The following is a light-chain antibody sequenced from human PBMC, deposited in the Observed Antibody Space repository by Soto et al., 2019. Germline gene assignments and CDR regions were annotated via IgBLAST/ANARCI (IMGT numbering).Light chain of an antibody. V-gene: IGKV3-11*01. J-gene: IGKJ4*01. CDR1: QSVGNF. CDR2: DAS. Sequence: EIVLTQSPATLSLSPGERATLSCRASQSVGNFLAWYQQKFGQAPRLLIYDASKRATGIPARFNGSGYGTDFTLTISSLEPEDFAVYYCQQRNNWPPELTFGGGTRVEIK. CDR3: QQRNNWPPELT.